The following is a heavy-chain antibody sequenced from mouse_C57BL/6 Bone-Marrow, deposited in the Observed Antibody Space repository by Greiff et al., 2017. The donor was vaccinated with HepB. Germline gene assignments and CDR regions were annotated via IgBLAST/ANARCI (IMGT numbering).Heavy chain of an antibody. CDR1: GYTFTNYW. J-gene: IGHJ1*03. D-gene: IGHD4-1*01. Sequence: VQVVESGAELVRPGTSVKMSCKASGYTFTNYWIGWAKQRPGHGLEWIGDIYPGGGYTNYNEKFKGKATLTADKSSSPAYMQFSSLTSEDSAIYYCARTGIYWYFDVWGTGTTVTVSS. CDR3: ARTGIYWYFDV. V-gene: IGHV1-63*01. CDR2: IYPGGGYT.